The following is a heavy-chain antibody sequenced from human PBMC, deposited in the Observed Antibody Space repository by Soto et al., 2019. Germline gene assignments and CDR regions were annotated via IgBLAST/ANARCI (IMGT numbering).Heavy chain of an antibody. J-gene: IGHJ4*02. CDR1: GFTFGYYA. D-gene: IGHD5-12*01. CDR3: TRGRDGYNPYYFLY. Sequence: PGGSLRLSCTASGFTFGYYAINWVRQVPGKGLEWLGFIRNDIYDETTEYAASVKGRIILSRDDSKSMAYLQMDSLKTEDTGVYYCTRGRDGYNPYYFLYWGQGALVTVSS. V-gene: IGHV3-49*04. CDR2: IRNDIYDETT.